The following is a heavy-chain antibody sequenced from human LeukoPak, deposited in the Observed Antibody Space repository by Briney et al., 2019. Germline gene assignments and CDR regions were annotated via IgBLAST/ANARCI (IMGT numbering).Heavy chain of an antibody. CDR3: AKQSYARSLGE. D-gene: IGHD3-10*02. J-gene: IGHJ4*02. Sequence: GGSLRLACATSGFPFSDFSMTWVRQAPGKGLEWISTTNSGGTTTYYAESVKGRFTISRDNFKNALYLQVSSLRVEDTAIYYCAKQSYARSLGEGGPGTLVTVSS. CDR1: GFPFSDFS. V-gene: IGHV3-23*01. CDR2: TNSGGTTT.